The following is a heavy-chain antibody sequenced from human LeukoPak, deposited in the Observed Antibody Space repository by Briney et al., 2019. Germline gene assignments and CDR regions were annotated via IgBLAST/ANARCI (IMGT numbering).Heavy chain of an antibody. D-gene: IGHD4-11*01. V-gene: IGHV4-39*01. CDR3: ARGYSNYASEAFDI. Sequence: SETLSLTCPVSGGSISSSSYYWGWIRQTPGKGLEWIGSIYYSGSTYYNPTLKCRVTISVDTTKNQFSLKRSSVTAADAAVYYCARGYSNYASEAFDIWGQGTMVTVSS. CDR2: IYYSGST. J-gene: IGHJ3*02. CDR1: GGSISSSSYY.